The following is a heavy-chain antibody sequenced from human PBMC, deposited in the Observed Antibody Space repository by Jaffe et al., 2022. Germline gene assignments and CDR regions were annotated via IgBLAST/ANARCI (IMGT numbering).Heavy chain of an antibody. CDR3: ARGGDYEPFHL. J-gene: IGHJ3*01. CDR2: IGDNGRST. V-gene: IGHV3-23*01. D-gene: IGHD3-16*01. Sequence: EVQLLESGGGLVQPGGSLRLSCAASGYSFRSYAMSWVRQAPGKGLEWVSAIGDNGRSTYYADSVKGRFTISRDNSKNTLYLEMSSLRAEDTALYFCARGGDYEPFHLWGQGTMVAVSS. CDR1: GYSFRSYA.